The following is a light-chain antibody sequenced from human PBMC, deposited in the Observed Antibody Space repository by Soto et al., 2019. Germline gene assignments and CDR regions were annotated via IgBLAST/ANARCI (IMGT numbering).Light chain of an antibody. J-gene: IGKJ2*01. CDR3: QQYGSSSYT. CDR1: QSVSSTY. CDR2: GAS. Sequence: EIVLTQSPGTLSLSPGERATLSCRASQSVSSTYLAWYQQNPGQAPRLLIYGASSRATGIPDRFSGSGSGTDFTLTISRLEPEDFAVYFCQQYGSSSYTFGPGTKLEIK. V-gene: IGKV3-20*01.